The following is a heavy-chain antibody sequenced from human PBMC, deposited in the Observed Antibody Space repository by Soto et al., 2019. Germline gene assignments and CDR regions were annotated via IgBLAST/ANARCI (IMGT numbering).Heavy chain of an antibody. CDR1: GYTFTSYA. CDR3: ARALTYYYDIDY. V-gene: IGHV1-3*01. CDR2: INAGHGNT. J-gene: IGHJ4*02. D-gene: IGHD3-22*01. Sequence: ASVKVSCKASGYTFTSYAMHWVRQAPGQRLEWMGWINAGHGNTKYSQKFQGRVTITRDTSASTAYMELNSLRAEDTAVYYCARALTYYYDIDYWGQGTLVTVSS.